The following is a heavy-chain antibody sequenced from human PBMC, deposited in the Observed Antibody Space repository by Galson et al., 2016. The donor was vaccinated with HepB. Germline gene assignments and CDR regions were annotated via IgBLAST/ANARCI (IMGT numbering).Heavy chain of an antibody. V-gene: IGHV5-51*01. CDR3: ARDTGKSYSGLGKNWFDP. Sequence: QSGAEVKKPGESLEISCKASGYSFTDYWIGWVRQMPGKGLEWVGIIYPDDSDTRYSPSFQGQVTISVDKSISTAYLQWSSLKASDTAMYYCARDTGKSYSGLGKNWFDPWGQGTLVTVSS. D-gene: IGHD5-12*01. CDR1: GYSFTDYW. CDR2: IYPDDSDT. J-gene: IGHJ5*02.